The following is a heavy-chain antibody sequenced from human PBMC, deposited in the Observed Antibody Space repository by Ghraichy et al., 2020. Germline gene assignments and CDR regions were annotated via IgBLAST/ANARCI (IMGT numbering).Heavy chain of an antibody. J-gene: IGHJ4*02. CDR1: GFTFSNAW. CDR2: IKSKTDGGTT. CDR3: STLRPGGYCTSASCSDFDY. Sequence: GGSLRLSCAASGFTFSNAWMNWVRQAPGKGLEWVGRIKSKTDGGTTDYAAPVKGRFTISREDSQNTLYLQMNSLKTEDTAVYYCSTLRPGGYCTSASCSDFDYWGQGTLVTVSS. V-gene: IGHV3-15*01. D-gene: IGHD2-2*01.